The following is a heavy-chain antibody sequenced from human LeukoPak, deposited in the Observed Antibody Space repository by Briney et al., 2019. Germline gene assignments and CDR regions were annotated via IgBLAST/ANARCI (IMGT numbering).Heavy chain of an antibody. CDR1: GFTFNNYA. CDR2: INGGSGNS. V-gene: IGHV3-23*01. D-gene: IGHD5-18*01. Sequence: PGGSLRLSCAASGFTFNNYAMTWVRQAPGKGLEWVSVINGGSGNSYYADSVNGRFTVSRDNAKNTLYLQMNSLRDEDTAVYYCAKGQGYNYGDSIDYWGQGTLVTVSS. CDR3: AKGQGYNYGDSIDY. J-gene: IGHJ4*02.